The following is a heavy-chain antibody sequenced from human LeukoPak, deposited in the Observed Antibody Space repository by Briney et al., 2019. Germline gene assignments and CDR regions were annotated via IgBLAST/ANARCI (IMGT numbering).Heavy chain of an antibody. J-gene: IGHJ5*02. CDR2: IYSGGST. CDR3: ARANEKYYYDSSGFRSYNWFDP. V-gene: IGHV3-66*01. Sequence: GGSLRLSCAASGFTVSSNYMSWVRQAPGKGLEWVSVIYSGGSTYYADSVKGRFTISRDNSKNTLYLQMNSLRAEDTAVYYCARANEKYYYDSSGFRSYNWFDPWGQGTLVTVSS. D-gene: IGHD3-22*01. CDR1: GFTVSSNY.